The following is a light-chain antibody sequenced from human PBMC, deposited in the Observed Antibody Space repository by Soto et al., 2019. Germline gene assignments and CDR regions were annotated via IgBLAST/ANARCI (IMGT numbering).Light chain of an antibody. J-gene: IGKJ1*01. CDR1: QSVSSD. Sequence: RVMTQSPDTLSVSPGERATLSCRASQSVSSDLAWYQQKPGQAPRLLIYGASTRATGIPARFSGSGSGTDFTLTISSLQSEDFAVYYCQQYNNWPPGTFGQGTKVDIK. V-gene: IGKV3-15*01. CDR3: QQYNNWPPGT. CDR2: GAS.